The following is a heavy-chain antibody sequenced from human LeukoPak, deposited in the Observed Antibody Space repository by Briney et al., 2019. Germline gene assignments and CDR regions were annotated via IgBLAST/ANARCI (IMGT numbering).Heavy chain of an antibody. CDR3: ARGSASSGWNGDGY. J-gene: IGHJ4*02. D-gene: IGHD6-19*01. V-gene: IGHV3-21*01. CDR1: GFTFSSYS. CDR2: ISSSSSYI. Sequence: PGGSLRLSCAASGFTFSSYSMNWVRQAPGKGLEWVSSISSSSSYIYYADSVKGRFTISRDNAKNSLYLQMNSLRAEDTAVYYCARGSASSGWNGDGYWGQGTLVTVSS.